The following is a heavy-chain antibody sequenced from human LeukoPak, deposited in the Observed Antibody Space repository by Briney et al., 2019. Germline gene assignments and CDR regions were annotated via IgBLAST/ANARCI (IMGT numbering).Heavy chain of an antibody. Sequence: GGSLRLSCVASGFTFSSYGMHWVRQAPGRGLEWVAFIRYDGSNKYYVDSVKGRFTISKDNSKNTLYLQMNSLRAEDTAFYYCAKDSGYSSSWYFGDYWGQGTLVTVSS. CDR2: IRYDGSNK. CDR3: AKDSGYSSSWYFGDY. CDR1: GFTFSSYG. D-gene: IGHD6-13*01. V-gene: IGHV3-30*02. J-gene: IGHJ4*02.